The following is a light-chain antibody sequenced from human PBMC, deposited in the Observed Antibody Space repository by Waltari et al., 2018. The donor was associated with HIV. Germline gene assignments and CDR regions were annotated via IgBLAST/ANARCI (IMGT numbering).Light chain of an antibody. CDR3: CSYTTSITFV. J-gene: IGLJ3*02. V-gene: IGLV2-14*03. CDR1: RSDVAYYNY. CDR2: DVT. Sequence: QSALTQPASVSGSPGPSITISCTVSRSDVAYYNYVSWYQQHPGRAPTLVIFDVTNRPSVVSGRFSGSKSGNTASLTISGLQPEDEADYYCCSYTTSITFVFGGGTKLTVL.